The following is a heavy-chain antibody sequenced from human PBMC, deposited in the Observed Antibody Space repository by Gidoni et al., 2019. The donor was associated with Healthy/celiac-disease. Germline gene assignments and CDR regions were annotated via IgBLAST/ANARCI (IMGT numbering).Heavy chain of an antibody. Sequence: QVQLVQSGDEVKKPGASVKVSCKASGYTFTGYYMHWVRQAPGQGLEWMGWINPNSGGTNYAQKFQGRVTMTRDTSISTAYMELSRLRSDDTAVYYCARFVTTVVTRGYWFDPWGQGTLVTVSS. J-gene: IGHJ5*02. V-gene: IGHV1-2*02. CDR2: INPNSGGT. CDR1: GYTFTGYY. CDR3: ARFVTTVVTRGYWFDP. D-gene: IGHD4-17*01.